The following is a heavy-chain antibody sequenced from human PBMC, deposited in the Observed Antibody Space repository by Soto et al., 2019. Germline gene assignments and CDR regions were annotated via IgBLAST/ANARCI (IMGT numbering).Heavy chain of an antibody. CDR2: IYYSGST. Sequence: SETLSLTCSVSGGSISSGDYYWSWIRQPPGKGLEWIGYIYYSGSTYYNPSLKNRITISVDTPKNQLSLKLSSVTAADTAAYYCARAFDDSSGYYGGLGYWGQVTLCTVSS. D-gene: IGHD3-22*01. J-gene: IGHJ4*02. CDR1: GGSISSGDYY. V-gene: IGHV4-30-4*01. CDR3: ARAFDDSSGYYGGLGY.